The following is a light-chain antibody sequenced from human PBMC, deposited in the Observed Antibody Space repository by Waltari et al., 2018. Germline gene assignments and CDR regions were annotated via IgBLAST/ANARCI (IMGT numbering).Light chain of an antibody. CDR2: DVT. J-gene: IGLJ1*01. V-gene: IGLV2-14*01. Sequence: QSALTQPASVSGSPGQSITIPCPGSTHDVGAYYFVPWYQQHPGKAPQLMVFDVTHRPSGISNRFSGSKSGDTASLTISGLQAEDEAYYYCSSYTTTNTFVFGTGTNVTVV. CDR3: SSYTTTNTFV. CDR1: THDVGAYYF.